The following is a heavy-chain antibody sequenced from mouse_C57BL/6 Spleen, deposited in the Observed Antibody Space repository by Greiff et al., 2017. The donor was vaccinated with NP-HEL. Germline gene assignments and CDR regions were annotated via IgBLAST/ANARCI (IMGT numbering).Heavy chain of an antibody. D-gene: IGHD3-2*02. CDR3: ARGDSSGYVSD. CDR2: IDPSDSET. V-gene: IGHV1-52*01. CDR1: GYTFTSYW. Sequence: QVQLQQPGAELVRPGSSVKLSCKASGYTFTSYWMHWVKQRPIQGLEWIGNIDPSDSETHYNQKFKDKATLTVDKSSSTAYMQLSSLTSEDSAVYYCARGDSSGYVSDWGQGTTLTVSS. J-gene: IGHJ2*01.